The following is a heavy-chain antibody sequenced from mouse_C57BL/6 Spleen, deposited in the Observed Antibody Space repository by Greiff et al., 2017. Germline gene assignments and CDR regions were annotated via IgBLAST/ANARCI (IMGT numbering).Heavy chain of an antibody. D-gene: IGHD1-1*01. CDR2: ISGGGGNT. CDR1: GFTFSSYT. V-gene: IGHV5-9*01. CDR3: ARHEGSSYFDY. Sequence: EVQLVESGGGLVKPGGSLKLSCAASGFTFSSYTMSWVRQTPEKRLEWVATISGGGGNTYYPDSVKGRFTISRDNAKNTLYLQMSSLRSEDTALYYCARHEGSSYFDYWGQGTTLTVSS. J-gene: IGHJ2*01.